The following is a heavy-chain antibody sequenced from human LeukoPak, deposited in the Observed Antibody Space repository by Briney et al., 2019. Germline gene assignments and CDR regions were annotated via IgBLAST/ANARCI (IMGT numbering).Heavy chain of an antibody. D-gene: IGHD3-22*01. J-gene: IGHJ3*02. CDR2: ISGSGGST. Sequence: GGSLRLSCAASEFTFSSYAMSWVRQAPGKGLEWVSAISGSGGSTYYADSVKGRFTTSRDNSKNTLYLQMNSLRAEDTAVYYCAKDKGTYYYDSSGYPDAFDIWGQGTMVTVSS. CDR1: EFTFSSYA. CDR3: AKDKGTYYYDSSGYPDAFDI. V-gene: IGHV3-23*01.